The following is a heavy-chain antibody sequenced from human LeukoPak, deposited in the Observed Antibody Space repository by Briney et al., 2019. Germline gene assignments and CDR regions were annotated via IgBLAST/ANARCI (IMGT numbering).Heavy chain of an antibody. CDR1: GGSISSYY. D-gene: IGHD3-22*01. CDR2: IYYSGST. Sequence: SETLSLTCTVSGGSISSYYWSWIRQPPGKGLEWIGYIYYSGSTNYNPSLKSRVTISVDTSKNQFSLKLSSVTAADTAVYYCAGARSYLGSWFDPWGQGTLVTVSS. V-gene: IGHV4-59*01. J-gene: IGHJ5*02. CDR3: AGARSYLGSWFDP.